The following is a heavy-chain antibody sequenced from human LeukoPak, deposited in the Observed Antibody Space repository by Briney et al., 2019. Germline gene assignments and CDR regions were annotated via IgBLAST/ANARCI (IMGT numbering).Heavy chain of an antibody. J-gene: IGHJ4*02. D-gene: IGHD2-15*01. V-gene: IGHV4-4*02. Sequence: SDTLSLTCAVSGGSISSDNRWSWVRPPPGRGLEWIGEIYHSGSTNYNPSLKSRVPISVDKFKNQFSLKLKSVTAADTAVYYCAPLGYCSGDDCHRPYWGQGALVTVSS. CDR2: IYHSGST. CDR1: GGSISSDNR. CDR3: APLGYCSGDDCHRPY.